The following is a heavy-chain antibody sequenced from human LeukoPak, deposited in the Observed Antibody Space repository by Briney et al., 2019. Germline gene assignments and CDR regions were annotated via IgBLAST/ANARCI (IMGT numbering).Heavy chain of an antibody. D-gene: IGHD6-19*01. CDR2: ISGGGGIT. CDR3: ARDLYSSGLKDYYYYGMDV. J-gene: IGHJ6*02. CDR1: GFTFSSYA. Sequence: GGSLRLSCAASGFTFSSYAMSWVRQAPGKGLEWVSAISGGGGITYYADSVKGRFTISRDNSKNTLYLQMNSLRAEDTAVYYCARDLYSSGLKDYYYYGMDVWGQGTTVTVSS. V-gene: IGHV3-23*01.